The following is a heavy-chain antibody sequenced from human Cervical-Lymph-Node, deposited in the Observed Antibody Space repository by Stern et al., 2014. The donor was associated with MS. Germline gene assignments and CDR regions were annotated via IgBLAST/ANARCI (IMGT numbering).Heavy chain of an antibody. CDR2: MSGSSSTI. J-gene: IGHJ4*02. Sequence: VQLVESGRALAQPGGSLRLSCAASGFTFSHYGMHWVRQAPGKGLEWLSYMSGSSSTIYYADSVKGRFTISRDNAKDSLYLQMNSLRAEDTAVYYCARDDTGGAPLHYWGQGTLVTVST. CDR1: GFTFSHYG. V-gene: IGHV3-48*01. D-gene: IGHD1-26*01. CDR3: ARDDTGGAPLHY.